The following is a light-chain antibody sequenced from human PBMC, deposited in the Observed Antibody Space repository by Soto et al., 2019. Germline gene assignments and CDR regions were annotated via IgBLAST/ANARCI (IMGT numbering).Light chain of an antibody. CDR1: SSDIGGYNY. V-gene: IGLV2-14*03. CDR2: DVS. CDR3: SSYTSSTTPVV. J-gene: IGLJ2*01. Sequence: QSALTQPASVSGSPGQSITISCTGTSSDIGGYNYVSWYQQHPGKAPKVMISDVSNRPSGVSDRFSGSKSGNSASLTISGLQAEDEADYYCSSYTSSTTPVVFGGGTKLTVL.